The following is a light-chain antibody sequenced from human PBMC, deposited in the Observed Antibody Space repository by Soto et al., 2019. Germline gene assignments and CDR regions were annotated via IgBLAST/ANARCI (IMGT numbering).Light chain of an antibody. Sequence: QSVLTQPASVSGSPGQSITISCTGTSSDVGGYNYVSWYQQHPGKAPKLMIYEVSNRPSGVSNRFSGSKSGNTASLTISGLQAEDDADYYCSSYTSISTVFGGGTKLTVL. CDR3: SSYTSISTV. J-gene: IGLJ2*01. CDR2: EVS. CDR1: SSDVGGYNY. V-gene: IGLV2-14*01.